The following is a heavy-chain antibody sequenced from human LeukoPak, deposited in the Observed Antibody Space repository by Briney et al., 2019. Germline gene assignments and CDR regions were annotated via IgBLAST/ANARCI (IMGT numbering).Heavy chain of an antibody. J-gene: IGHJ5*02. V-gene: IGHV1-69*05. CDR3: ARDGHEWFDH. CDR1: GGTFSSYA. Sequence: SVKVSCKASGGTFSSYAISWVRQAPGQGLEWMGRIIPIFGTANYTQKFKGRVTITTDESTSTGYMELGSLSSEDTAVYYCARDGHEWFDHWGQGTLVTVSS. CDR2: IIPIFGTA.